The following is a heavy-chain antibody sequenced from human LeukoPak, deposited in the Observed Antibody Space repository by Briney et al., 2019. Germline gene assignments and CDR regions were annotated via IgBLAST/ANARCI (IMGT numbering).Heavy chain of an antibody. CDR3: GRHAYGGSPPVY. CDR1: GFTVRDSY. J-gene: IGHJ4*02. Sequence: GGSLRLSCAASGFTVRDSYMSWVRQAPGKRLEWVSFIYVSGTTFYAASVKGRFTISRDNSKNTVYIQMNSLRAEDTALYYCGRHAYGGSPPVYWGQGTLVTVSS. CDR2: IYVSGTT. V-gene: IGHV3-53*01. D-gene: IGHD4-23*01.